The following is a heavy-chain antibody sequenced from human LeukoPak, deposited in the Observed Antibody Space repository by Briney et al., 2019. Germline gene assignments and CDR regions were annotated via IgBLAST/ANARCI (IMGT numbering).Heavy chain of an antibody. Sequence: GGSLRLSCAASGFTFSNYAMSWVHRAPGKGLEWVSAISGTGGNTYYADSVKGRFTISRDNSRHTLYLQMNSLRAEDTAVYYCAKDTRALLRLGYFDCWGQGTLVTVSS. V-gene: IGHV3-23*01. CDR2: ISGTGGNT. CDR1: GFTFSNYA. J-gene: IGHJ4*02. D-gene: IGHD1-26*01. CDR3: AKDTRALLRLGYFDC.